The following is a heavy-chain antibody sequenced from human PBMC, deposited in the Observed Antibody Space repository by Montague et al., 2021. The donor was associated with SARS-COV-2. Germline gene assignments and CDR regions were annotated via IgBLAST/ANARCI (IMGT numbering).Heavy chain of an antibody. Sequence: SETLSLTCAVYGGSFSGYYWSWIRQPPGKGLEWIGEINHSGSTNXXPSLNSRVTISVDTSKNQFSLKLSSVTAADTAVYYCARGRVGSSWYRERNNWFDPWGQGTLVTVSS. CDR2: INHSGST. V-gene: IGHV4-34*01. CDR1: GGSFSGYY. D-gene: IGHD6-13*01. CDR3: ARGRVGSSWYRERNNWFDP. J-gene: IGHJ5*02.